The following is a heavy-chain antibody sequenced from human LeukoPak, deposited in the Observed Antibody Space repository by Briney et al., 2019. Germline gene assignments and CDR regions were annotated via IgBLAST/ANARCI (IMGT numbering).Heavy chain of an antibody. CDR1: GGSLSSGSYY. CDR2: IYTSGST. D-gene: IGHD1-1*01. J-gene: IGHJ3*02. V-gene: IGHV4-61*02. CDR3: AREHRIQYFNDQNAFDI. Sequence: SQTLSLTCTVSGGSLSSGSYYWSWIRQPAGKGLEWIGRIYTSGSTNYNPSLKSRVTISVDTSKKQFSLKLSSVTAADTAVYYCAREHRIQYFNDQNAFDIWGQGTMVTVSS.